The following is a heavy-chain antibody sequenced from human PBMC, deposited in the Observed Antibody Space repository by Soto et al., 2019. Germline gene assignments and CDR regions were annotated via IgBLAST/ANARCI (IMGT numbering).Heavy chain of an antibody. CDR1: GYTFTSYG. V-gene: IGHV1-18*04. CDR3: GRGPRYCIGWPVWMDV. CDR2: ISAYNGNT. J-gene: IGHJ6*02. Sequence: QVQLVQSGAEVKKPGASVKVSCKASGYTFTSYGISWVRQAPGQGLEWMGWISAYNGNTNYAQKLQGRVTMTTDTSEITAYMELRSLRSDDTAVYYCGRGPRYCIGWPVWMDVWGQGTTVTVSS. D-gene: IGHD6-19*01.